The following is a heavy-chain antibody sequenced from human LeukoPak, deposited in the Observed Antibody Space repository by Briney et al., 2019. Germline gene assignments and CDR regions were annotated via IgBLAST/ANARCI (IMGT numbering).Heavy chain of an antibody. CDR2: TYYSGST. D-gene: IGHD3-10*01. CDR3: ARDNGFGELFAEPHAFDI. J-gene: IGHJ3*02. CDR1: GGSISSYY. V-gene: IGHV4-59*01. Sequence: SETLSLTCTVSGGSISSYYWSWIRQPPGKGLEWIGYTYYSGSTNYNPSLKSRVTISVDTSKNQFSLKLSSVTAADTAVYYCARDNGFGELFAEPHAFDIWGQGTMVTVSS.